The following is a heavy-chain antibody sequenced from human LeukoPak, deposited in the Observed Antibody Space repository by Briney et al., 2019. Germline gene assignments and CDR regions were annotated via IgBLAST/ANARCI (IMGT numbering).Heavy chain of an antibody. J-gene: IGHJ6*03. V-gene: IGHV3-11*06. CDR2: ISSGSSYI. CDR1: GFTFSDYY. Sequence: GGSLRLSCAASGFTFSDYYMSWIRQAPGKGLEWVSYISSGSSYIYYADSVKGRFTISRDNAKNSLYLQMNSLRAEDTAAYYCARDSRTYGSGSYGLYYYYMDVWGKGTTVTVSS. CDR3: ARDSRTYGSGSYGLYYYYMDV. D-gene: IGHD3-10*01.